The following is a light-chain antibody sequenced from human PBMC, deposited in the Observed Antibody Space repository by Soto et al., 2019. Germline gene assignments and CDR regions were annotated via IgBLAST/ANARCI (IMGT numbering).Light chain of an antibody. V-gene: IGLV2-14*01. CDR3: SSYTSSITYV. CDR2: EVS. CDR1: SSDVGGYNY. J-gene: IGLJ1*01. Sequence: HSALTQPASVSGSPVQSITISCTGTSSDVGGYNYVSWYQHHPGKAPKLMIYEVSNRPSGVSNRFSGSKSGNTASLTISGLQAEDEADYYCSSYTSSITYVFGAGTKVTVL.